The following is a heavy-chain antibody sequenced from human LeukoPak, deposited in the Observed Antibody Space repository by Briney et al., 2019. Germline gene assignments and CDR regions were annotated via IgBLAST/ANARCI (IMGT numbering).Heavy chain of an antibody. V-gene: IGHV3-7*03. Sequence: PGGSLRLSCAASGFTFSSYWMSWVRQAPGKGLEWVANIKQDGSGKYYVDSVKGRFTISRDNAKNSLYLQMNSLRAEDTAVYYCARVSYSYGPWYSYYYYYGMDVWGQGTTVTVSS. CDR3: ARVSYSYGPWYSYYYYYGMDV. J-gene: IGHJ6*02. D-gene: IGHD5-18*01. CDR1: GFTFSSYW. CDR2: IKQDGSGK.